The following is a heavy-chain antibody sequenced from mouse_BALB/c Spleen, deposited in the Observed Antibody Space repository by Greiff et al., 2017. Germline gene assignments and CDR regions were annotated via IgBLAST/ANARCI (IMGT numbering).Heavy chain of an antibody. J-gene: IGHJ3*01. Sequence: VQLQQSGAELVRPGALVKLSCKASGFNITDYYMHWVKQRPEQGLEWIGWIDPENGNTIYDPKFQGKASITADTSSNTAYLQLSSLTSEDTAVYYCARSNCKDPFDYWGQGTLVTVSA. V-gene: IGHV14-1*02. CDR3: ARSNCKDPFDY. D-gene: IGHD4-1*01. CDR2: IDPENGNT. CDR1: GFNITDYY.